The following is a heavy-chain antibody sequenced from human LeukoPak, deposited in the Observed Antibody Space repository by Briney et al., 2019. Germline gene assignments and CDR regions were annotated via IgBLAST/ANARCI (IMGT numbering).Heavy chain of an antibody. CDR2: IYYSGST. V-gene: IGHV4-59*01. CDR1: GGSISSYY. Sequence: SETLSLTCTVSGGSISSYYWSWIRQPPGRGLEWIGYIYYSGSTNYNPSLKSRVTISVDTSKNQFSLKLSSVTAADTAVYYCARVKGVRFLEWLLKGGYYYMDVWGKGTTVTVSS. CDR3: ARVKGVRFLEWLLKGGYYYMDV. J-gene: IGHJ6*03. D-gene: IGHD3-3*01.